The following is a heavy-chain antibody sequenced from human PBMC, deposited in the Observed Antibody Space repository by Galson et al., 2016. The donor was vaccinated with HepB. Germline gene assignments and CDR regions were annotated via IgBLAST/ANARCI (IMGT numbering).Heavy chain of an antibody. Sequence: SVKVSCKASGYSLSDYNLHWVRQAPGQGLEWMGWINPDTGASNCTQRFQGRVFMASDTSISTAYLALRSLRSGDTATYYCAREGDIVVPVSADDAFDLWGQGTMVTV. D-gene: IGHD2-15*01. CDR3: AREGDIVVPVSADDAFDL. CDR1: GYSLSDYN. V-gene: IGHV1-2*02. J-gene: IGHJ3*01. CDR2: INPDTGAS.